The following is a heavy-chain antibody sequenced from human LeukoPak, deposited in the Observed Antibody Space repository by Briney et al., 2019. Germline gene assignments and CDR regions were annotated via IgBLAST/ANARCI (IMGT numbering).Heavy chain of an antibody. Sequence: PSQTLSLTCAVSGGSISSGGYSWSWIRQPPGKGLEWIGYIYHSGSTYYNPSLKSRVTISVDRSKNQFSLKLSSVTAADTAVYYCARHGVGVGCSSTSCPPYYYYGMDVWGQGTTVTVSS. J-gene: IGHJ6*02. V-gene: IGHV4-30-2*01. CDR3: ARHGVGVGCSSTSCPPYYYYGMDV. CDR1: GGSISSGGYS. D-gene: IGHD2-2*01. CDR2: IYHSGST.